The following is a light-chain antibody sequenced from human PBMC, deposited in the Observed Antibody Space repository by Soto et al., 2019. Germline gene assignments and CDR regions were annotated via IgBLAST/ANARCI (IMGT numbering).Light chain of an antibody. CDR3: AAWDDSLSGVV. V-gene: IGLV1-47*02. J-gene: IGLJ2*01. CDR1: SSDVGGYNY. CDR2: SNN. Sequence: QPVLTQPPSASGSPGQSVTISCIGTSSDVGGYNYVSWYQQHPGKAPKLIIYSNNQRPSGVPDRFSGSNSGTSASLAISGLRSEDEADYYCAAWDDSLSGVVFGGGTKLTVL.